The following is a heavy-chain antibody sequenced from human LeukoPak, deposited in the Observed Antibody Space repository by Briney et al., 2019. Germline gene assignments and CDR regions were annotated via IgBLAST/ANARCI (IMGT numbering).Heavy chain of an antibody. D-gene: IGHD3-10*01. CDR1: VYTFTGYY. V-gene: IGHV1-46*01. Sequence: ASVTVSCKASVYTFTGYYMHWVRQAPGQGREWMGIINPSGGSTSYAQKFQGRVTMTRDTSTSTIYMELSSLRSEDTAVYYCARAYDYYGSRSYYIPFDSWGQGTPVTVSS. CDR2: INPSGGST. J-gene: IGHJ4*02. CDR3: ARAYDYYGSRSYYIPFDS.